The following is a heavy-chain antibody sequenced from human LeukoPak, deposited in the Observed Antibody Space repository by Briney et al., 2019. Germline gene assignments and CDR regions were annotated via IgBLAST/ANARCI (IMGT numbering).Heavy chain of an antibody. J-gene: IGHJ6*02. CDR3: ARDLSPVYYYYGMDV. V-gene: IGHV3-53*01. CDR2: IYSGGST. Sequence: GGSLRLSCAASGFTVSSNYMSWVRQAPGKGLEWVSVIYSGGSTYCADSVKGRFTISRDNSKNTLYLQMNSLRAEDTAVYYCARDLSPVYYYYGMDVWGQGTTVTVSS. CDR1: GFTVSSNY.